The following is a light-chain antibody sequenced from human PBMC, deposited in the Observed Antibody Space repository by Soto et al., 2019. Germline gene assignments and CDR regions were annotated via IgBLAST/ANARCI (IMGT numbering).Light chain of an antibody. CDR3: SSYTSSSTLL. J-gene: IGLJ2*01. Sequence: QSALTQPASVSASPGQSITISCTGARHAVGGSDYVSWYQQHPGKAPKLIIYGVSNRPSGTSDRFSGSKSGNTASLTISGLQAEDEADYYCSSYTSSSTLLFGGGTKLTVL. CDR1: RHAVGGSDY. V-gene: IGLV2-14*01. CDR2: GVS.